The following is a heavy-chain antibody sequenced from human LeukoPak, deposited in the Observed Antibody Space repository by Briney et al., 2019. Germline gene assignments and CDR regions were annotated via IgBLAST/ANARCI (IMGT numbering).Heavy chain of an antibody. CDR1: RFSFSYYW. D-gene: IGHD3-3*01. J-gene: IGHJ6*04. Sequence: GGSLRLSCAASRFSFSYYWMSWVRQAPGKGLEWVANINQDGSEKYYVDSVKGRFTISRDNSKNTLYLQMNSLRAEDTAVYYCAKDRITVFGVVPDVWGKGTTVTVSS. V-gene: IGHV3-7*03. CDR2: INQDGSEK. CDR3: AKDRITVFGVVPDV.